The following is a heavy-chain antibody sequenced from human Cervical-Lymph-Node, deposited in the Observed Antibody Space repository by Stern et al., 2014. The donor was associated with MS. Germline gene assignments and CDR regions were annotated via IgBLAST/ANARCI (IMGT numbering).Heavy chain of an antibody. D-gene: IGHD6-13*01. CDR2: IIPIFGTA. J-gene: IGHJ6*02. Sequence: QVQLGQSGAEVKKPGSSVKVSCKASGGTFSSYAISWVRQAPGQGLEWMGGIIPIFGTANYAQKFQGRVTITADESTSTAYMELSSLRSEDTAVYYCARDRQQLVLRRLYYYYGMDVWGQGTTVTVSS. V-gene: IGHV1-69*01. CDR3: ARDRQQLVLRRLYYYYGMDV. CDR1: GGTFSSYA.